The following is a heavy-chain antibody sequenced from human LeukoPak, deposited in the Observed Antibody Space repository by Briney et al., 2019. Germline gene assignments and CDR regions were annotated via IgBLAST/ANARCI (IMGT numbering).Heavy chain of an antibody. V-gene: IGHV3-23*01. J-gene: IGHJ3*02. CDR3: ARFRNDFWTGYPSDAFDI. D-gene: IGHD3/OR15-3a*01. CDR1: GFTLTSYA. Sequence: GGSLRLSCAASGFTLTSYAMSWVRQAPGKGLEWVSSISGCGRGGIPSYADSVKGRSTISRDNSRNTLYLQLNSLRVEDTALYYCARFRNDFWTGYPSDAFDIWGQGTMVTVSS. CDR2: ISGCGRGGIP.